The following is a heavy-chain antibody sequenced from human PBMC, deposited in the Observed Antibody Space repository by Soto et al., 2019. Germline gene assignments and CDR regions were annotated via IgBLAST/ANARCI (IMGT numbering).Heavy chain of an antibody. Sequence: SETLSLTCTVSGGSISSYYWSWIRQPPGKGLEWIGYIYYSGSTNYNPSLKSRVTISVDTSKNQFSLKLSSVTAADTAVYYCARDPIVGATKYAFDIWGQGTMVTVSS. CDR1: GGSISSYY. J-gene: IGHJ3*02. CDR3: ARDPIVGATKYAFDI. D-gene: IGHD1-26*01. V-gene: IGHV4-59*01. CDR2: IYYSGST.